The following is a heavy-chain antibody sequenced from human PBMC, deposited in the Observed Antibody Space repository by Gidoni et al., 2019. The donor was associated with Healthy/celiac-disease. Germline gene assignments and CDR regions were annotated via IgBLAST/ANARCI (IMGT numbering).Heavy chain of an antibody. CDR3: ARDRGYCSSTSCYIDY. CDR2: ISSSSSYI. D-gene: IGHD2-2*02. J-gene: IGHJ4*02. Sequence: EVQLVESGGGLVKPGGSLRLSCAASGFTFSSYSMNWVRQAPGKGLEWVSSISSSSSYIYYADSVKGRFTISRDNAKNSLYLQMNSLRAEDTAVYYCARDRGYCSSTSCYIDYWGQGTLVTVSS. CDR1: GFTFSSYS. V-gene: IGHV3-21*01.